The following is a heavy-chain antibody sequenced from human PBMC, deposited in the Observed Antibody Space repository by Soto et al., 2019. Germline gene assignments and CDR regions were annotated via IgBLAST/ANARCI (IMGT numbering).Heavy chain of an antibody. V-gene: IGHV1-24*01. CDR1: GYTLTELS. Sequence: ASVKVSCKVSGYTLTELSMHWVRQAPGKGLEWMGGFDPEDGETIYAQKFQGRVTMTEDTSTDTAYMELRSLRSEDTAVYYCATDNRAVAGEGDFDYWGQGTLVPVSS. D-gene: IGHD6-19*01. CDR3: ATDNRAVAGEGDFDY. CDR2: FDPEDGET. J-gene: IGHJ4*02.